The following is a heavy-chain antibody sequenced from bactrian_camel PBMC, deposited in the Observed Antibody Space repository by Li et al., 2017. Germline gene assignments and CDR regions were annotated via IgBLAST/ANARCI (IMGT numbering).Heavy chain of an antibody. CDR2: MTSAGSI. D-gene: IGHD1*01. CDR3: AATSVCTVRWNQYEYGY. V-gene: IGHV3S53*01. J-gene: IGHJ4*01. CDR1: GAMNRC. Sequence: HVQLVESGGGSVQAGGSLRLSCAASGAMNRCIGWFRQPPGKEREGVPRMTSAGSIDYADYVKGRFTISQDNAKNTPYLQMNSLKPEDTAMYYCAATSVCTVRWNQYEYGYWGQGTQVTVS.